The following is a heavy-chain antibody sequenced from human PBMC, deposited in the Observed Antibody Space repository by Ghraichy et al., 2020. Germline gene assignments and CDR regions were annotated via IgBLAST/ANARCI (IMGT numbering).Heavy chain of an antibody. CDR1: GGSFSGYY. V-gene: IGHV4-34*01. CDR2: INRSGDT. D-gene: IGHD4-17*01. Sequence: SETLSLNCTVHGGSFSGYYWSWIRQAPGEGLEWIGEINRSGDTKYNPSLKSRATISMDTSKNQFSLSLISVTAADTAVYYCGRDRPYLTVTAGMDVWGQGTTVTVSS. J-gene: IGHJ6*02. CDR3: GRDRPYLTVTAGMDV.